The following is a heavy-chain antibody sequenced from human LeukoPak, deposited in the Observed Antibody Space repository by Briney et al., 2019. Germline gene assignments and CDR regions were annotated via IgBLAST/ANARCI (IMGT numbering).Heavy chain of an antibody. Sequence: PSETLSLTCAVYGGSFSGYYWSLIRQPPGKGLEWIGEINHSGSTNYNPSLKSRVTISVDTSKNQFSLKLSSVTAADTAVYYCARGVYYDSSGYYYRSRVANKYYFNYWGQGTLVTVSS. D-gene: IGHD3-22*01. J-gene: IGHJ4*02. CDR2: INHSGST. CDR3: ARGVYYDSSGYYYRSRVANKYYFNY. CDR1: GGSFSGYY. V-gene: IGHV4-34*01.